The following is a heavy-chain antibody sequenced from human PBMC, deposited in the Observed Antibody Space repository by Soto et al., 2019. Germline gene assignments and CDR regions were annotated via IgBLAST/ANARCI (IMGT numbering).Heavy chain of an antibody. CDR2: VYYSGST. V-gene: IGHV4-59*01. D-gene: IGHD3-16*01. Sequence: SETLSLTCTVSGASMSNYYGSWIRQPPGKGLEHIGYVYYSGSTNYSPSLKSRVTISLDTSNNQFSLNLNSVTAADTAIYYCARSGHTFGGVVWGPGILVTVSS. CDR1: GASMSNYY. J-gene: IGHJ4*02. CDR3: ARSGHTFGGVV.